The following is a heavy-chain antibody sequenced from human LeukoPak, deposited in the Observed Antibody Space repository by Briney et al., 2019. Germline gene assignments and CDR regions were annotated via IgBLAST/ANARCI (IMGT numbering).Heavy chain of an antibody. CDR1: GGSVSNYY. Sequence: PSETLSLTCTVSGGSVSNYYWSWIRQSPGKGLEWIGYIYYSGSTNYNPSLKSRVTISVDTSKNQFSLKLSSVTAADTAVYYCAGSITMVRGARTNWFDPWGQGTLVTVSS. J-gene: IGHJ5*02. V-gene: IGHV4-59*02. D-gene: IGHD3-10*01. CDR3: AGSITMVRGARTNWFDP. CDR2: IYYSGST.